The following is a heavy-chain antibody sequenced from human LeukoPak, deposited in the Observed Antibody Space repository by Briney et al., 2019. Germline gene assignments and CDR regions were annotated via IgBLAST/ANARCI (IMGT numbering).Heavy chain of an antibody. Sequence: SETLSLTCAVYGGSFSGYYWSWIRQPPGKGLEWIGEINHSGSTNYNPSLKSRVTISVDTSKNQFSLKLSSVTAADTAVYYCARLKEWQNAFDIWGQGTMVTVSS. CDR1: GGSFSGYY. J-gene: IGHJ3*02. D-gene: IGHD3-3*01. CDR3: ARLKEWQNAFDI. V-gene: IGHV4-34*01. CDR2: INHSGST.